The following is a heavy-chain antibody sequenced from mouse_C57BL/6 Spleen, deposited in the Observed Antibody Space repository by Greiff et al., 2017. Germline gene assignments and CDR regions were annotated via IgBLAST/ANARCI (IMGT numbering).Heavy chain of an antibody. CDR2: IDPSDSYN. Sequence: VQLQQPGAELVRPGPSVKLSCKASGYTFTSYWMHWGKQRPGQGLEWIGVIDPSDSYNNYNQKFKGKATLNVDTSSSTAYMQLSSLTSEDSAVYYCAINSACVAYWGQGTLVTVSA. J-gene: IGHJ3*01. CDR3: AINSACVAY. D-gene: IGHD1-3*01. V-gene: IGHV1-59*01. CDR1: GYTFTSYW.